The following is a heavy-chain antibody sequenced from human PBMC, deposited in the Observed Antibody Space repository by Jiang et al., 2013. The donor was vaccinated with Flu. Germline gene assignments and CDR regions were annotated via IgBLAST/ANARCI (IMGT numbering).Heavy chain of an antibody. CDR2: IYYSGST. CDR3: ARDVDDYEDAFDI. V-gene: IGHV4-59*01. J-gene: IGHJ3*02. Sequence: GPGLVKPSETLSLTCTVSGGSISSYYWSWIRQPPGKGLEWIGYIYYSGSTNYNPSLKSRVTISVDTSKNQFSLKLSSVTAADTAVYYCARDVDDYEDAFDIWGQGTMVTVSS. CDR1: GGSISSYY. D-gene: IGHD3-22*01.